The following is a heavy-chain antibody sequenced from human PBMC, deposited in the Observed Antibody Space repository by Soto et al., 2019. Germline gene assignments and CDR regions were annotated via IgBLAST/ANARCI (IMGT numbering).Heavy chain of an antibody. CDR2: ISYDGSNK. D-gene: IGHD2-2*01. CDR3: AKDSYQPQIFDY. J-gene: IGHJ4*02. Sequence: QVQLVESGGGVVQPGRSLRLSCAASGCTFSSYGMHWVRQAPGKGLEWVAVISYDGSNKYYADSVKGRFTISRDNSKNTLYLQMNSLRAEDTAVYYCAKDSYQPQIFDYWGQGTLVTVSS. V-gene: IGHV3-30*18. CDR1: GCTFSSYG.